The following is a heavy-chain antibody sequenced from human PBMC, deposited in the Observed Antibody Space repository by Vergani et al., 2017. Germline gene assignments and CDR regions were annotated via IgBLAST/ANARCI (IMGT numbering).Heavy chain of an antibody. D-gene: IGHD3-22*01. CDR3: AKHSRVIVVVIIHWAFDI. CDR2: ISGSGGST. CDR1: GFTFSSYA. J-gene: IGHJ3*02. Sequence: EVQLLESGGGLVQPGGSLRLSCAASGFTFSSYAMSWVRQAPGKGLEWVSAISGSGGSTYYADSVKGRFTIPRDNSKNTLYLQMNSLRAEDTAVYYCAKHSRVIVVVIIHWAFDIWGQGTIVTVSS. V-gene: IGHV3-23*01.